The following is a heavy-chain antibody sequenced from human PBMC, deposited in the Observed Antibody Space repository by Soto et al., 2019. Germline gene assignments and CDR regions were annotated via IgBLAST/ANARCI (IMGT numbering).Heavy chain of an antibody. J-gene: IGHJ4*02. V-gene: IGHV4-31*03. D-gene: IGHD6-13*01. CDR1: GGCISSGGYY. CDR3: ARGTGSWYDY. CDR2: IYYSGST. Sequence: QVQLQESGPGLVKPSQTLSLTCTVSGGCISSGGYYWSWIRQHPGKGLEWIGYIYYSGSTYYNPSLKSRVSISVDTSKNQFSLKLSSVTAADPAVYYCARGTGSWYDYWGQGTLVTLSS.